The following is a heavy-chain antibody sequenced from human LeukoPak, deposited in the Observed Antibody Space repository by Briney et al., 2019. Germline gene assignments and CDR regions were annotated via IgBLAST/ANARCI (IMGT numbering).Heavy chain of an antibody. J-gene: IGHJ4*02. D-gene: IGHD6-19*01. CDR3: AREIYSSGLDY. V-gene: IGHV3-30*03. CDR2: ISYDGSNK. CDR1: GFTFSSYG. Sequence: PGRSLRLSCAASGFTFSSYGMHWVRQAPGKGLEWVAVISYDGSNKYYADSVKGRFTISRDNSKNTLYLQMNSLRAEDTAVYYCAREIYSSGLDYWGQGTLVTVSS.